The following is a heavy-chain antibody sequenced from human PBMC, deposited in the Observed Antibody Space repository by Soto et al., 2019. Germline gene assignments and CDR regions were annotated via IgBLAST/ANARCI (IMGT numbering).Heavy chain of an antibody. V-gene: IGHV1-69*01. CDR1: GGTFSSYA. CDR3: ARVSSGMILVEEYFQH. J-gene: IGHJ1*01. CDR2: IIPIFGTA. D-gene: IGHD3-22*01. Sequence: QVQLVQSGAEVKKPGSSVKVSCKASGGTFSSYAISWVRQAPGQGLEWMGGIIPIFGTANYAQKFQGRVTITADESTSTAYMELSSLRSEDTAVYYCARVSSGMILVEEYFQHWGQGTLVTVSS.